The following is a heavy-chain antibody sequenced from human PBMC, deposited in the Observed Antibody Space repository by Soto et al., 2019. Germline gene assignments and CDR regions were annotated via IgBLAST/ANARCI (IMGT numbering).Heavy chain of an antibody. J-gene: IGHJ5*02. CDR3: ARGSLEWLFSWFDP. CDR2: IYYSGST. Sequence: SETLSLTCTVSGGSISSGDYYWSWIRQPPGKGLEWIGYIYYSGSTYYNPSLKSLVTISVDTSKNQFSLKLSSVTAADTAVYYCARGSLEWLFSWFDPWGQGTLVTVSS. CDR1: GGSISSGDYY. V-gene: IGHV4-30-4*01. D-gene: IGHD3-3*01.